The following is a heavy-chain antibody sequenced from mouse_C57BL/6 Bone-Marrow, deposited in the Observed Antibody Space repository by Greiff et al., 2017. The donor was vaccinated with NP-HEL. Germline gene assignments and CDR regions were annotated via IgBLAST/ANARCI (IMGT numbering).Heavy chain of an antibody. Sequence: QVQLKQPGAELVKPGASVKLSCKASGYTFTSYWMHWVKQRPGQGLEWIGMIHPNSGSTNYNEKFKSKATLTVDKSSSTAYMQLSSLTSEDSAVYYCARGLLWLRRRDYYAMDYWGQGPSVTVSS. J-gene: IGHJ4*01. CDR1: GYTFTSYW. CDR3: ARGLLWLRRRDYYAMDY. V-gene: IGHV1-64*01. D-gene: IGHD2-2*01. CDR2: IHPNSGST.